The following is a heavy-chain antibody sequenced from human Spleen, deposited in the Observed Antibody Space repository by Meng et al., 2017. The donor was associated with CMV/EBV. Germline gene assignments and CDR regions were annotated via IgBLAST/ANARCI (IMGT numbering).Heavy chain of an antibody. J-gene: IGHJ5*02. CDR2: IYSGDSDT. D-gene: IGHD2-2*01. V-gene: IGHV5-51*01. CDR1: GYTFSNYW. CDR3: ARQLDTRTWDNWFDP. Sequence: GESLKISCKASGYTFSNYWIAWVRQMPGKGLEWMGIIYSGDSDTTYSPSFQGQVTISADKSISTTYLQWSSLKASDTAMYYCARQLDTRTWDNWFDPWGHGTLVTVSS.